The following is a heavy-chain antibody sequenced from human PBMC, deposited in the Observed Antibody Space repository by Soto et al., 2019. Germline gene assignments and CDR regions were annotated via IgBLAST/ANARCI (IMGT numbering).Heavy chain of an antibody. J-gene: IGHJ5*02. CDR1: GASISEHH. CDR3: ARLSATVALDP. V-gene: IGHV4-59*08. Sequence: PSETLSLTCTVSGASISEHHWTWIRQSPGKGLECFGYFYYGGTTYYNPSLESRVTMSVDTSKNQFSLTLTSVTAADTAVYYCARLSATVALDPWGQGTLVTVS. CDR2: FYYGGTT. D-gene: IGHD4-17*01.